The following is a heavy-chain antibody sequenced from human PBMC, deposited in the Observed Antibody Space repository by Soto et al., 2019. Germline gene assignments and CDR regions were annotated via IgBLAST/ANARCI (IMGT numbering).Heavy chain of an antibody. D-gene: IGHD2-15*01. CDR3: ARLNYGGSSAWFDP. J-gene: IGHJ5*02. Sequence: QVQLVQSGAEVKKPGASVTVSCKTSGYTFSSHYIHWVRQAPGQGLEWMGLINPSGGSTDYAQKFQGRLNMTRDTSTSTVYMELSSLTSEDTAVYYCARLNYGGSSAWFDPWGQGTLVTVSS. CDR2: INPSGGST. V-gene: IGHV1-46*01. CDR1: GYTFSSHY.